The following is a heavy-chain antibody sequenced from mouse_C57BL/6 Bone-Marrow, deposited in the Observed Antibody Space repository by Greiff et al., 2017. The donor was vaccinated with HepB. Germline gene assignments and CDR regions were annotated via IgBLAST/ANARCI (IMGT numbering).Heavy chain of an antibody. D-gene: IGHD2-14*01. V-gene: IGHV5-6*01. CDR2: INTGGTYT. CDR3: TRDRFDYYFDY. J-gene: IGHJ2*01. CDR1: GFTFSTSG. Sequence: DVHLVESGGDLVKPGGSLKLSCVASGFTFSTSGMSWVRQTPDKRLEWVATINTGGTYTYYPASVKGRFTISKDTAKNTLFLQMNSLKSEDSAIYYCTRDRFDYYFDYWGQGTTLTVTS.